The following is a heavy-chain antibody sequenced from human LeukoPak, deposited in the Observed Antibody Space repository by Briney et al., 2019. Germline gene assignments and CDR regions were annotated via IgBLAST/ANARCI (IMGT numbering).Heavy chain of an antibody. V-gene: IGHV3-74*01. D-gene: IGHD1-26*01. CDR2: INSDGSST. CDR3: ARVEWELQFDY. Sequence: PGGSLRLSCAASGFTFSSYWMHWVRQAPGKGLVWVSRINSDGSSTSYADSVKGRFTISRDNAKNSLYLQMNSLRAEDTAVYYCARVEWELQFDYWGQGTLVTVSS. J-gene: IGHJ4*02. CDR1: GFTFSSYW.